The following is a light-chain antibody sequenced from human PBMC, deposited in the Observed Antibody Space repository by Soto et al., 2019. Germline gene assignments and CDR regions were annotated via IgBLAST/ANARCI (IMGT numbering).Light chain of an antibody. Sequence: EIVLTQSPATLSLSPGERATLSCRASQSVSSYLAWYRQKPGQAPRLLIYDASNRATGIPARFSGSGSGTDFTLTISSLEPEDFAVYYCQQRSNWPGTFGQGTRLEI. J-gene: IGKJ5*01. V-gene: IGKV3-11*01. CDR1: QSVSSY. CDR3: QQRSNWPGT. CDR2: DAS.